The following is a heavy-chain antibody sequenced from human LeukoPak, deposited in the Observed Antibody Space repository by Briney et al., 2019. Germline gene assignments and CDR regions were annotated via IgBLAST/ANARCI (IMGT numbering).Heavy chain of an antibody. CDR2: IIPIFGTA. V-gene: IGHV1-69*06. Sequence: SVKVSCKASGGTFSSYAISWVRQAPGQGLEWMGGIIPIFGTANYAQKFQGRVTITADKSTSTAYMELSSLRSEDTAVYYCAARFYDILTGNYYYGMGVWGKGTTVTVSS. J-gene: IGHJ6*04. CDR3: AARFYDILTGNYYYGMGV. CDR1: GGTFSSYA. D-gene: IGHD3-9*01.